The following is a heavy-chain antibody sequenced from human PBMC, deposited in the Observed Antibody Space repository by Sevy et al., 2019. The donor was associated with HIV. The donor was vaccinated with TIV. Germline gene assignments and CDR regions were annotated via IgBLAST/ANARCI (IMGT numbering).Heavy chain of an antibody. D-gene: IGHD1-26*01. Sequence: GGSLRLSCVGSGFTFASYTMSWVRQSPGKGLEWVSAISDNGGSTYYADSVKGRFTTSIDNSKSTLYLQVNSLRVEDTAVYYCAKYSGCGLWGQGTLVTVSS. J-gene: IGHJ1*01. CDR2: ISDNGGST. CDR1: GFTFASYT. V-gene: IGHV3-23*01. CDR3: AKYSGCGL.